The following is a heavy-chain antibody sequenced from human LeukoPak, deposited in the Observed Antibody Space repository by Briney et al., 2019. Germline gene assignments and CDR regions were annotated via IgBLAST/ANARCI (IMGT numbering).Heavy chain of an antibody. CDR2: IHDSGNT. Sequence: PSETLSLTCTVSGGSISSSNSYWGWIRQPPGKGLEWIGRIHDSGNTNYNPSLKSRVTMSIDTSKNQFSLKLSSVTAADTAVYYCARDPNSALWGQGTLVTVSS. CDR3: ARDPNSAL. V-gene: IGHV4-39*07. D-gene: IGHD4-23*01. J-gene: IGHJ4*02. CDR1: GGSISSSNSY.